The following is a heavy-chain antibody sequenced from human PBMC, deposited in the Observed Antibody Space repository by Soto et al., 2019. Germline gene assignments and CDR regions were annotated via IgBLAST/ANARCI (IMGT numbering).Heavy chain of an antibody. Sequence: SVKVSCKASGGTFSSYAISWVRQAPGQGLEWMGGIIPIFGTANYAQKFQGRVTITADESTSTAYMELSSLRSEDTAVYYRARGRLRQRPNHYYYYGMHVWGQGATVTVSS. CDR1: GGTFSSYA. J-gene: IGHJ6*01. CDR3: ARGRLRQRPNHYYYYGMHV. CDR2: IIPIFGTA. V-gene: IGHV1-69*13. D-gene: IGHD4-17*01.